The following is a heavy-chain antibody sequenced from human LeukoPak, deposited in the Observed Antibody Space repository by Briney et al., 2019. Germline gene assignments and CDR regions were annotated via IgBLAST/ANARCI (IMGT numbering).Heavy chain of an antibody. CDR2: IKQDGSEK. Sequence: GGSLRLSCAASGFTFSSYWMSWVRQAPGKGLEWVANIKQDGSEKYYVDFVKGRFTISRDNAKNSLYLQMNSLRAEDTAVYYCARHAAAGKREHFDYWGQGTLVTVSS. CDR3: ARHAAAGKREHFDY. D-gene: IGHD6-13*01. CDR1: GFTFSSYW. J-gene: IGHJ4*02. V-gene: IGHV3-7*01.